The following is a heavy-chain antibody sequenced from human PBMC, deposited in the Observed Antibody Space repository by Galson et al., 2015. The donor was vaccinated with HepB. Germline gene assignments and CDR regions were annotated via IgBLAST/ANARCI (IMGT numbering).Heavy chain of an antibody. J-gene: IGHJ4*02. CDR3: ARDGPSSWMARGVIGRWFDY. CDR2: ISGSGGST. V-gene: IGHV3-23*01. Sequence: SLRLSCAASGFTFSSYAMSWVRQAPGKGLEWVSAISGSGGSTYYADSVKGRFTISRDNPKNTLYLQMNSLRAEDTAVYYCARDGPSSWMARGVIGRWFDYWGQGTLVTVSS. CDR1: GFTFSSYA. D-gene: IGHD3-10*01.